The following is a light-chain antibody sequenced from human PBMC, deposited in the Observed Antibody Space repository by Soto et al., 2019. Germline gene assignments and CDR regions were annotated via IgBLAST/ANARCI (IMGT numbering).Light chain of an antibody. CDR1: GSNIRSNT. J-gene: IGLJ2*01. V-gene: IGLV1-44*01. CDR3: AAWDDSLNGVV. CDR2: SND. Sequence: QSVLTQPPSASGTHGQRVTISCSGSGSNIRSNTVNWYQQLPGTSPKLLIYSNDQRPSGVPDRFSGSKSGTSASLAISGLQSEDEADYCCAAWDDSLNGVVFGGGTQLAVL.